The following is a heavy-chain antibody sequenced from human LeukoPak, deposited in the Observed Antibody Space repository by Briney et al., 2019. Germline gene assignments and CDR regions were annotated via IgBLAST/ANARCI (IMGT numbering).Heavy chain of an antibody. V-gene: IGHV3-23*01. CDR2: ISGSGGST. CDR1: GFTFSSYA. D-gene: IGHD3-22*01. J-gene: IGHJ4*02. CDR3: AKHVVTMIVVVITTGYFDY. Sequence: GGSLRLSCAASGFTFSSYAMSWVRQAPGKGLEWVSAISGSGGSTYYADSVKGRSTISRDISKNTLYLQMNSLRAEDTAVYYCAKHVVTMIVVVITTGYFDYWGQGTLVTVSS.